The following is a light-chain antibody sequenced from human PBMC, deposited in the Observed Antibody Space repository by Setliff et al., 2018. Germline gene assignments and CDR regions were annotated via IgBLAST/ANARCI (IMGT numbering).Light chain of an antibody. CDR1: SSDVGGYNY. CDR3: QAWDSSTA. V-gene: IGLV2-11*01. J-gene: IGLJ2*01. CDR2: DVS. Sequence: QSALTQPRSVSGSPGQSVTISCTGTSSDVGGYNYVSWYQQHPGKAPKLMIYDVSKRPSGIPERFSGSNSGNTATLTISGTQAMGEADYYCQAWDSSTAFGGGTKVTVL.